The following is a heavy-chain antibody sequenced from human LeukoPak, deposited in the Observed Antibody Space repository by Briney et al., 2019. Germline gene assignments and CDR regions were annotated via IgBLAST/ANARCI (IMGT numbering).Heavy chain of an antibody. D-gene: IGHD6-13*01. CDR2: INHSGST. CDR3: ARRGLAAAGTPDY. J-gene: IGHJ4*02. V-gene: IGHV4-34*01. Sequence: IPSETLSLTCAVYGGSFSGYYWSWIRQPPGKGLEWIGEINHSGSTNYNPSLKSRVTISVDTSKNQFSLKLSSVIAADTAVYYCARRGLAAAGTPDYWGQGTLVTVSS. CDR1: GGSFSGYY.